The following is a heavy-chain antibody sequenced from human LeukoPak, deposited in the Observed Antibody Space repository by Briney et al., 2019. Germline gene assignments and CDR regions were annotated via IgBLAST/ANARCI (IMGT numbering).Heavy chain of an antibody. CDR2: INHSGST. CDR1: GGSISSSSYY. D-gene: IGHD2-15*01. CDR3: ARGGGRDFDY. V-gene: IGHV4-39*07. Sequence: PSETLSLTCTVSGGSISSSSYYWGWIRQPPGKGLEWIGDINHSGSTNYNPSLKSRVTISVDTSKNQFSLNLNSVTAADTAVYYCARGGGRDFDYWGQGTLVTVSS. J-gene: IGHJ4*02.